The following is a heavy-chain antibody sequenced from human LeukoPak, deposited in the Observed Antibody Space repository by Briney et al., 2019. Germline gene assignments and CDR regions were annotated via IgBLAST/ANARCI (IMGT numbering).Heavy chain of an antibody. J-gene: IGHJ3*02. D-gene: IGHD4-11*01. V-gene: IGHV1-69*05. Sequence: GASVTVSCKASGGTFSSYAISWVRQAPGQGLEWMGGIIPIFGTANYAQKFQGRVTITTDESTSTAYMELSSLRSEDTAVYYCATAADSNLRTSAFDIWGQGTMVTVSS. CDR2: IIPIFGTA. CDR1: GGTFSSYA. CDR3: ATAADSNLRTSAFDI.